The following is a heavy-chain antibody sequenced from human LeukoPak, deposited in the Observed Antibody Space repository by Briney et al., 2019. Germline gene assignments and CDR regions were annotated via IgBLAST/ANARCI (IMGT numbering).Heavy chain of an antibody. J-gene: IGHJ6*02. CDR3: ARGYCSGGSCYSSYGMDV. CDR2: ISAYNGNT. V-gene: IGHV1-18*01. D-gene: IGHD2-15*01. CDR1: GGTFSSYA. Sequence: ASVKVSCKASGGTFSSYAISWVRQAPGQGLEWMGWISAYNGNTNYAQKLQGRVTMTTDTSTSTAYMELRSLRSDDTAVYYCARGYCSGGSCYSSYGMDVWGQGTTVTVSS.